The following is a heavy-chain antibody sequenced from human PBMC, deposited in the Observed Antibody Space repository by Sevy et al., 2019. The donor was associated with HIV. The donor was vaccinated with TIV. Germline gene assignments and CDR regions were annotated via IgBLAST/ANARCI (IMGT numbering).Heavy chain of an antibody. CDR3: AGGIGQQLPVIFDY. CDR1: GYTFTKYG. Sequence: ASVKVSCKASGYTFTKYGMNWVRQAPGQGPEWMGWINTNTGNQTYDQGFTGRFVFSLDTSVSTAHLLISSLKTDDTAVYYCAGGIGQQLPVIFDYWGQGTPVTVSS. CDR2: INTNTGNQ. D-gene: IGHD6-13*01. V-gene: IGHV7-4-1*02. J-gene: IGHJ4*02.